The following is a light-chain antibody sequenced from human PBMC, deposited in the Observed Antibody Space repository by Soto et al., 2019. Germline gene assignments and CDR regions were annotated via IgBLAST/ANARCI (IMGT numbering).Light chain of an antibody. J-gene: IGLJ2*01. Sequence: QSVLTQPPSASGTPGQRVTISCSGSSSNIGSNFIYWYQQHPATAPKLLIYRNNERPSAVPDRFSGSNTDTSTSLATSGPRSEDEADDHYATWDDSLSAVVFGGGTKLTVL. CDR1: SSNIGSNF. CDR3: ATWDDSLSAVV. CDR2: RNN. V-gene: IGLV1-47*01.